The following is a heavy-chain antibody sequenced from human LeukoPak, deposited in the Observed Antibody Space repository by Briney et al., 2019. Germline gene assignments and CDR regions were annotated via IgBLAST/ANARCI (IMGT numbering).Heavy chain of an antibody. CDR3: ARDYGSVAPPFDY. J-gene: IGHJ4*02. CDR1: GYTFTSYD. D-gene: IGHD6-19*01. V-gene: IGHV1-2*02. Sequence: GASVKVSCKASGYTFTSYDINWVRQATGQGLEWMGWINPNSGGTNYAQKFQGRVTMTRDTSISTAYMELSRLRSDDTAVYYCARDYGSVAPPFDYWGQGTLVTVSS. CDR2: INPNSGGT.